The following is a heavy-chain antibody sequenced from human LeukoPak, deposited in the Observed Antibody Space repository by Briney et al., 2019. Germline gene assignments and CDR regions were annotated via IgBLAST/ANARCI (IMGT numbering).Heavy chain of an antibody. CDR1: GFTFSSYS. CDR3: ARDGYTAMVL. J-gene: IGHJ4*02. V-gene: IGHV3-21*01. D-gene: IGHD5-18*01. Sequence: PGGSLRLSCAASGFTFSSYSMNWVRQAPGKGLEWVLSISSSSSYVYYADSVKGRFTISRDNAKNSLYLQMNSLRAEDTAVYYCARDGYTAMVLWGQGTLVTVSS. CDR2: ISSSSSYV.